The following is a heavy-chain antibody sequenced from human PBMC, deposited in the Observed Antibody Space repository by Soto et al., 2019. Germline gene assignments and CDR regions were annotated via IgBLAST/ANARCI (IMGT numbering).Heavy chain of an antibody. Sequence: PGGSLRLSCAASGFTFSSSAMTWVRQAPGKGLEWVSAITGSGGGTYYADSVKGRFAISRDNSKNTLYLQMDSLRAGDTAVYYCATSAGDSGGIDNWGQGTKVTVYS. CDR2: ITGSGGGT. CDR1: GFTFSSSA. V-gene: IGHV3-23*01. CDR3: ATSAGDSGGIDN. D-gene: IGHD4-17*01. J-gene: IGHJ4*02.